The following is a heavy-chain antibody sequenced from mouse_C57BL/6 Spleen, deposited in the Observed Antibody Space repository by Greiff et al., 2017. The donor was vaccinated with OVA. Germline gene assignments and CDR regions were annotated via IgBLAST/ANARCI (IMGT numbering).Heavy chain of an antibody. Sequence: QVQLQQPGAELVMPGASVKLSCKASGYTFTSYWMHWVKQRPGQGLEWIGEIDPSDSYTNYNQKFKGKSTLTVDKSSSTAYMQLSSLTSEDSAVYYCARDRNRLSYFDYWGQGTTLTVSS. CDR3: ARDRNRLSYFDY. V-gene: IGHV1-69*01. CDR1: GYTFTSYW. CDR2: IDPSDSYT. J-gene: IGHJ2*01.